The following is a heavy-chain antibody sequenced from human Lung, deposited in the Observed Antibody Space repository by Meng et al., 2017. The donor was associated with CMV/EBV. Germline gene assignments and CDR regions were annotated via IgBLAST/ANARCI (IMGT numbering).Heavy chain of an antibody. J-gene: IGHJ3*02. CDR2: IIPFLDMT. Sequence: SVXVSXXTTGGTFASHTISWVRQALGQRLEWMGRIIPFLDMTNYAQMFQGRISITADRSTSTAYMELNSLKSEDTAIYYCASGYCNGNSCHSAFDMWGPGTWVTVSS. D-gene: IGHD2-2*03. CDR1: GGTFASHT. CDR3: ASGYCNGNSCHSAFDM. V-gene: IGHV1-69*02.